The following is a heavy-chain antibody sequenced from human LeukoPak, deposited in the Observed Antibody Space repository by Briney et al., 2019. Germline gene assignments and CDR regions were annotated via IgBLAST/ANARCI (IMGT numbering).Heavy chain of an antibody. D-gene: IGHD3-10*01. Sequence: GGSLRLSCAASGFTFSSYDMHWVRQATGEGLEWVSAIGTAGDTYYPGSVKGRFTISRENAKNSLYLQMNSLRAGDTAVYYCAREGSTGGYGSGSAFDIWGQGTMVTVSS. V-gene: IGHV3-13*01. CDR3: AREGSTGGYGSGSAFDI. CDR1: GFTFSSYD. J-gene: IGHJ3*02. CDR2: IGTAGDT.